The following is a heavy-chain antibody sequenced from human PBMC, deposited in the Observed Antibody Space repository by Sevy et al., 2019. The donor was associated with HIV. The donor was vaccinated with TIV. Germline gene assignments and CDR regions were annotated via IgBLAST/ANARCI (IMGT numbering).Heavy chain of an antibody. J-gene: IGHJ4*02. CDR3: AKLAFYYDSSAYDYFDY. V-gene: IGHV3-7*01. D-gene: IGHD3-22*01. CDR1: GFTFSDYW. CDR2: RKQDGSEK. Sequence: GGSLRLSCAASGFTFSDYWMNWVRRAPGKGLEWVASRKQDGSEKYYVDSVKGRFTISRDNAKNSLYLQMNSLRVEDTAVYFCAKLAFYYDSSAYDYFDYWGQGTLVTVSS.